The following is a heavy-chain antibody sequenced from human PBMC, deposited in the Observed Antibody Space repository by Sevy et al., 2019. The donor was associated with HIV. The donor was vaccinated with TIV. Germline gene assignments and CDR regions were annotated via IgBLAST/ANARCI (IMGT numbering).Heavy chain of an antibody. CDR1: GYTFNTFG. D-gene: IGHD3-10*01. CDR2: ISAYDGNT. V-gene: IGHV1-18*04. Sequence: ASVKVSCKTSGYTFNTFGINWVRQAPGQGLQWVGWISAYDGNTKFVQNLQGRVSMTTETSTSTVYMELKNLRSDDTAVYYCARDSIPLVQGIIITPYYYGMDVWGQGTLVTVSS. J-gene: IGHJ6*02. CDR3: ARDSIPLVQGIIITPYYYGMDV.